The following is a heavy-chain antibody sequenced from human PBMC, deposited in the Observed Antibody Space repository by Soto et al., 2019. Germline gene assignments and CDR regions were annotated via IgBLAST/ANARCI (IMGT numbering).Heavy chain of an antibody. V-gene: IGHV1-18*01. CDR2: INAYNGNT. Sequence: QVQLLQSGAALKKPGASVKVSCKASGYTFTSYGISWVRQAPGQGLEWRGWINAYNGNTNYAQKLQGRVTMTTDTSTSTDYIDLTGLRSDDTAVYYCARVLPRFDPWGQGTLVTVSS. J-gene: IGHJ5*02. CDR1: GYTFTSYG. CDR3: ARVLPRFDP.